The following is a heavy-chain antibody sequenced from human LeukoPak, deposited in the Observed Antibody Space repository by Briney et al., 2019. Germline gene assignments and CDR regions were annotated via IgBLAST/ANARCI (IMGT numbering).Heavy chain of an antibody. D-gene: IGHD3-22*01. CDR1: GFTFSSYA. CDR3: AKRGYYDSSGSYAPFDY. J-gene: IGHJ4*02. V-gene: IGHV3-23*01. Sequence: GGSLRLSCAASGFTFSSYAMNWVRQAPGKGLEWVSAFSGGGGGTYYADSVKGRFTITRDNSKNTLYLQMNSLRAEDTAIYYCAKRGYYDSSGSYAPFDYWGQGTLVTVSS. CDR2: FSGGGGGT.